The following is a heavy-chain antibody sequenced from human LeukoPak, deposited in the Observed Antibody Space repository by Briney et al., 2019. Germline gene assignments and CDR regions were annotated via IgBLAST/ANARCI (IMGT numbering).Heavy chain of an antibody. Sequence: ASVKVSCKASGYTFTSHGISWVRQAPGQGLEWMGWISGYNGNTNYAQKPQGRVTVTTDTSTSTAYMELRSLRSDDTAVYYCARDGSVAGDYYSGMDVWGQGTTVTVSS. V-gene: IGHV1-18*01. J-gene: IGHJ6*02. D-gene: IGHD6-19*01. CDR2: ISGYNGNT. CDR1: GYTFTSHG. CDR3: ARDGSVAGDYYSGMDV.